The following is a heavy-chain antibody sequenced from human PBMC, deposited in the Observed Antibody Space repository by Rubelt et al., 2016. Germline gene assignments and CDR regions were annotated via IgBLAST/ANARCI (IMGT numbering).Heavy chain of an antibody. J-gene: IGHJ1*01. V-gene: IGHV3-33*01. CDR2: IWYTGRNE. D-gene: IGHD3-16*01. CDR3: RRHLDARGGGGAFQH. Sequence: QVQLVESGGGVVQPGTSLRLSCAASGFTFSSHAMHGVRQAPGKGLEWVAVIWYTGRNEYYADSVKGRFTISRDNSKNTLFLQMNSLRAEDTAAYNWRRHLDARGGGGAFQHWGQGPLVVVP. CDR1: GFTFSSHA.